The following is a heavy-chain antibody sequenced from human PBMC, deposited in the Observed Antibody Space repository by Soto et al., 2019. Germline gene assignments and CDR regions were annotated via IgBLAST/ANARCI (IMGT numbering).Heavy chain of an antibody. Sequence: PSETLSLTCTVSGGSINLYYWSWIRQPPGKGLEWIGYIYYSGSTNYNPSLKSRVTMSVDMSKNQFSLKVISMTAADTAVYYCARFPHRYYFDYWGQGTLVTVSS. CDR3: ARFPHRYYFDY. J-gene: IGHJ4*02. CDR2: IYYSGST. V-gene: IGHV4-59*01. CDR1: GGSINLYY.